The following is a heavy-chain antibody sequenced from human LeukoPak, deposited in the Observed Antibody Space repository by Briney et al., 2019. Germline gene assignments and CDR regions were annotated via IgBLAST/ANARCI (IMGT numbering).Heavy chain of an antibody. D-gene: IGHD3-22*01. V-gene: IGHV4-30-2*01. J-gene: IGHJ4*02. Sequence: SETLSLTCAASGGSISSGGYSWSWIRQPPGKGLQWIGYIYHSGSTYYNQSLKSRITISVDRSKNQFSLKLSFVTAAYTAVYYRASSYYYDSSGYYYQLDYWGQGTLVTVSS. CDR3: ASSYYYDSSGYYYQLDY. CDR1: GGSISSGGYS. CDR2: IYHSGST.